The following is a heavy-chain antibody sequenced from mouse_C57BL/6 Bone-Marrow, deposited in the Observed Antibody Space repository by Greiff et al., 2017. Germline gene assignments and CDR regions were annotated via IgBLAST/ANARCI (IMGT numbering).Heavy chain of an antibody. J-gene: IGHJ2*01. CDR3: ARLTGTFFDY. CDR1: GYTFTNYW. Sequence: VQLKQSGAELVRPGTSVKMSCKASGYTFTNYWIGWAKQRPGHGLEWIGDIYPGGGYTNYNEKFKGKATLTADKSSSTAYMQFSSLTSEDSAIYYCARLTGTFFDYWGQGTTLTVSS. V-gene: IGHV1-63*01. D-gene: IGHD4-1*01. CDR2: IYPGGGYT.